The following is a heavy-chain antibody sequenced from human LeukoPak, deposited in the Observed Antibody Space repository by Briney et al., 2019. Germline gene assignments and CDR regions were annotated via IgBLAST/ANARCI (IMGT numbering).Heavy chain of an antibody. CDR3: AKEDDLGFDY. D-gene: IGHD1-26*01. J-gene: IGHJ4*02. CDR1: GFTFSNYW. Sequence: GGSLRLSCAASGFTFSNYWMHWVRQAPGKGLLWVSRINDDATSTNYADSVKGRFAISRDNSKNTLYLQMNSLRAEDTAVYYCAKEDDLGFDYWGQGTLVTVSS. V-gene: IGHV3-74*01. CDR2: INDDATST.